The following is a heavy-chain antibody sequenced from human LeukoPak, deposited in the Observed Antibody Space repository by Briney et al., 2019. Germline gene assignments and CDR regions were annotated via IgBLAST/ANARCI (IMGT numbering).Heavy chain of an antibody. V-gene: IGHV1-2*02. CDR1: GYTFTGYY. J-gene: IGHJ4*02. Sequence: ASVKVSCKASGYTFTGYYMHWVRQAPGQGLEWMGWINPNSGGTNYAQKFQGRVTMTRDTSISTAYMELSRLRSDDTAVYYCARGRIVGATNRGLGYWGQGTLVTVSS. CDR3: ARGRIVGATNRGLGY. D-gene: IGHD1-26*01. CDR2: INPNSGGT.